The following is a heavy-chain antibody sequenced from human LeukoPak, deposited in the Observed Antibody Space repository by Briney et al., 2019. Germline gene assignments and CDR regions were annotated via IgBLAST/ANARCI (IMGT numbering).Heavy chain of an antibody. CDR1: GGSISSSSYY. D-gene: IGHD3-22*01. CDR3: AREWGITMIVVVRLNWFDP. CDR2: IYYSGST. J-gene: IGHJ5*02. V-gene: IGHV4-39*02. Sequence: SETLSLTCTVSGGSISSSSYYWGWIRQPSGKGLEWIGSIYYSGSTYYNPSLKSRVTISVDTSKNQFSLKLSSVTAADTAVYYCAREWGITMIVVVRLNWFDPWGQGTLVTVSS.